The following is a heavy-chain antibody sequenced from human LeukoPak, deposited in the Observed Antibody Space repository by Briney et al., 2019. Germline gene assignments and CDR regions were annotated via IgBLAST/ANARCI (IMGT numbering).Heavy chain of an antibody. Sequence: GGSLRLSCAASGFDFGAYEMNWVRQAPGKGLEWVAYFAGSDTTTYYADSVKGRFIISGDNARNSLYLQMNSLRAEDTALYYCTTLGYHLDSWGQGTLVTVSS. J-gene: IGHJ4*02. V-gene: IGHV3-48*03. CDR1: GFDFGAYE. D-gene: IGHD3-22*01. CDR3: TTLGYHLDS. CDR2: FAGSDTTT.